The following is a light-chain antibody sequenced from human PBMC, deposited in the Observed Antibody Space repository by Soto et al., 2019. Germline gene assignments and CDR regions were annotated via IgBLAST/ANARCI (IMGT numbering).Light chain of an antibody. J-gene: IGLJ1*01. V-gene: IGLV2-11*01. CDR3: CSYAGGNYV. CDR1: SSDVGGYNY. Sequence: QSVLTQPRSVSGSPGQSVTISCTGTSSDVGGYNYVSWYQQYPGEAPKVIIYDVSQWPSGVPDRFSGSKSGNTASLTISGLQAEDESDYYCCSYAGGNYVFGTGTKLTVL. CDR2: DVS.